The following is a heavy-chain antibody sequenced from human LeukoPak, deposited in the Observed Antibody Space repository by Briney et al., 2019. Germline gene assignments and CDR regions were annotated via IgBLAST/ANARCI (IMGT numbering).Heavy chain of an antibody. Sequence: GGSLRLSCAASGFTFINYDVHWVRQVIGKGLEWVSAIGIRGDTHYSGSVKGRFTISRENAESSLYLQMNSLRAEDTAVYYCARGGIQVSGIDEFDYWGQGTLVTVSS. V-gene: IGHV3-13*01. CDR2: IGIRGDT. D-gene: IGHD6-19*01. CDR1: GFTFINYD. CDR3: ARGGIQVSGIDEFDY. J-gene: IGHJ4*02.